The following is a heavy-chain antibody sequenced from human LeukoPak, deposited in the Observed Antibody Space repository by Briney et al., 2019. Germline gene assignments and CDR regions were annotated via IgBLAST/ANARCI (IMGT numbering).Heavy chain of an antibody. Sequence: TTSETLSLTCAVAGVSFSGFYWSWVRQTPRKGLEWIGDINLPGNTNYNPSLTHYTPSLMSRVTKSVDSSNNELSLKVSSMTAADTGVYYCARVRHDPLEYGYYMDVWGKGTTVTVSS. J-gene: IGHJ6*03. CDR1: GVSFSGFY. D-gene: IGHD3-3*01. V-gene: IGHV4-34*01. CDR2: INLPGNT. CDR3: ARVRHDPLEYGYYMDV.